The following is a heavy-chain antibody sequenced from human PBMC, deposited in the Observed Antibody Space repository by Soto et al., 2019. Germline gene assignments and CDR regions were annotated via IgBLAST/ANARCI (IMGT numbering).Heavy chain of an antibody. D-gene: IGHD5-18*01. V-gene: IGHV3-30-3*01. Sequence: QVQLVESGGGVVQPGRSLRLSCAASGFTFSSYAMHWVRQAPGKGLEWVAVISYDGSNKYYADSVKGRFTISRDNSKNTLYLQMNSLRAEDTAVYYCARAHRDTAPGGFDYWGQGTLVTVSS. J-gene: IGHJ4*02. CDR3: ARAHRDTAPGGFDY. CDR2: ISYDGSNK. CDR1: GFTFSSYA.